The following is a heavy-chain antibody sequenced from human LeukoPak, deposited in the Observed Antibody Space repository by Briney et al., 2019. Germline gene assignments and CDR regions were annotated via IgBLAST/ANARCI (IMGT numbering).Heavy chain of an antibody. CDR2: IRYDGSNK. CDR3: AKDGPNAVEVPAARRPLNWFDP. J-gene: IGHJ5*02. D-gene: IGHD2-2*01. V-gene: IGHV3-30*02. Sequence: PGGSLRLSCAASGFTFSSYGMHWVRQAPAKGLEWGAFIRYDGSNKYYADSVKGRFTISRDNSKNTLYLQMNSLTAEDTAVYYCAKDGPNAVEVPAARRPLNWFDPWGQGTLVTVSS. CDR1: GFTFSSYG.